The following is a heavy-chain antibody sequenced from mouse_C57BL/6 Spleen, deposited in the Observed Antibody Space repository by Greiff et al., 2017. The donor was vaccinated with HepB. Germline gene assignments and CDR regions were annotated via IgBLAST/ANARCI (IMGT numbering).Heavy chain of an antibody. CDR1: GYTFTSYW. CDR2: IDPNSGGT. D-gene: IGHD3-1*01. CDR3: ARAGEKISDYVGYYYAMDY. V-gene: IGHV1-72*01. Sequence: QVQLQQPGAELVKPGASVKLSCKASGYTFTSYWMHWVKQRPGRGLEWIGRIDPNSGGTKYNEKFKSKATLTVDKPSSTAYMQLSSLTSEDSAVYYCARAGEKISDYVGYYYAMDYWGQGTSVTVSS. J-gene: IGHJ4*01.